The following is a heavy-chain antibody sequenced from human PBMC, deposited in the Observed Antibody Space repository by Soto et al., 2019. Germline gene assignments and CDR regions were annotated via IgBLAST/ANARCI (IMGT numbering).Heavy chain of an antibody. J-gene: IGHJ4*02. Sequence: PSETLSLTCAVSGASISSSNWWSWVRQPPGKGLEWIGEISHSGSTNYNPSLKSRVTISVDKSKNQFSLKLSSVTAADTAVYYCARGGEILGAPYSDYWGQGTLVTVSS. CDR1: GASISSSNW. V-gene: IGHV4-4*02. D-gene: IGHD1-26*01. CDR3: ARGGEILGAPYSDY. CDR2: ISHSGST.